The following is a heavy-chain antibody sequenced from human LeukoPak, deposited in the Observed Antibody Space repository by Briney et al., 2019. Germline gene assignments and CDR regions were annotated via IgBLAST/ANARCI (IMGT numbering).Heavy chain of an antibody. D-gene: IGHD6-6*01. Sequence: PSETLSLTCTVSGGSLSSYYSSWIRHPPGEGLEWVGYIHYSGSTNYNPSLKRRVTISVDTSKNQFSLKLSSVTAADTAVYFCAKDPSSYYYGMDVWGQGTTVTVSS. V-gene: IGHV4-59*01. CDR1: GGSLSSYY. CDR2: IHYSGST. CDR3: AKDPSSYYYGMDV. J-gene: IGHJ6*02.